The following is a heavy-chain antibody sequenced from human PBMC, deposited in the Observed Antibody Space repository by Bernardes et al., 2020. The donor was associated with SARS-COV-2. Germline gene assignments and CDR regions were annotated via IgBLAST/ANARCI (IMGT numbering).Heavy chain of an antibody. CDR1: GYTLTELF. CDR2: FDSEDGET. CDR3: ATESGSRGSGSWYSHYFDY. Sequence: ASVHDSRKVTGYTLTELFMHWLRQAPGKGLEWMGGFDSEDGETIHAQKLQGRVTMTEDTSTDTAYMELSSLRSEETAVYYCATESGSRGSGSWYSHYFDYWGQGTLVTVSS. D-gene: IGHD6-13*01. J-gene: IGHJ4*02. V-gene: IGHV1-24*01.